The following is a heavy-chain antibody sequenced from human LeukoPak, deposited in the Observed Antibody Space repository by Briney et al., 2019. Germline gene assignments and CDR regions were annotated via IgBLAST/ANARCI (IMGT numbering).Heavy chain of an antibody. CDR3: ARELLSGDPSIGD. J-gene: IGHJ4*02. V-gene: IGHV4-61*09. CDR1: GASISSTSYC. CDR2: IHTSGST. D-gene: IGHD7-27*01. Sequence: PSETLSLTCTVSGASISSTSYCWGWIRQPAGKGLEWIGHIHTSGSTNYNPPLKSRVTISVDTSKKQFSLKLSSVTAADTAVYYCARELLSGDPSIGDWGQRTLVTVSS.